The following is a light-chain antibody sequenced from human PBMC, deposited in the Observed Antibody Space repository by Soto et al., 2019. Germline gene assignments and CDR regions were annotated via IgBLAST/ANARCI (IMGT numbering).Light chain of an antibody. CDR2: AAS. Sequence: EIVLTQSPATLSASPGERATLSCRASQTVGVRLAWYQHKPGQAPRLLISAASSRATAIPDRFSGSGSGTDFTLTITRLEPEDFALYYCQQYGSSPITFGQGTRLEIK. CDR3: QQYGSSPIT. V-gene: IGKV3-20*01. CDR1: QTVGVR. J-gene: IGKJ5*01.